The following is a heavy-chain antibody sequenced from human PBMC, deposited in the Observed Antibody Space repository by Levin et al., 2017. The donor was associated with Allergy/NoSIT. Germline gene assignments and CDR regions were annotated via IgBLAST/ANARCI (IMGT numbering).Heavy chain of an antibody. CDR3: ARGAADGTYHYYSYMDV. Sequence: GESLKISCAASGFTFSSFGIHWVRQAPGQGLEWVALIRNDGSNKYYADSVKGRFTISRDNPKNTLYLQVNSLRAEDTAVYYCARGAADGTYHYYSYMDVWGKGTTVTVSS. D-gene: IGHD6-13*01. V-gene: IGHV3-33*01. J-gene: IGHJ6*03. CDR1: GFTFSSFG. CDR2: IRNDGSNK.